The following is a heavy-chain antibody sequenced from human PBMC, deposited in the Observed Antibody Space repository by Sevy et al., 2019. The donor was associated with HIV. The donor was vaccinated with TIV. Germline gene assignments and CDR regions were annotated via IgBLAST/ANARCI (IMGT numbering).Heavy chain of an antibody. J-gene: IGHJ4*02. CDR3: ARGGYYYDNAAYYALDS. Sequence: GESLKISCAATGFTFSNYAMHWVRQAPGKGMEWVAIIWSDGAYQYHGDSVKGRFTISRDNSKNTLYPQMNNVRVEDTAVYYCARGGYYYDNAAYYALDSWGQGTLVTVSS. CDR1: GFTFSNYA. CDR2: IWSDGAYQ. D-gene: IGHD3-22*01. V-gene: IGHV3-33*01.